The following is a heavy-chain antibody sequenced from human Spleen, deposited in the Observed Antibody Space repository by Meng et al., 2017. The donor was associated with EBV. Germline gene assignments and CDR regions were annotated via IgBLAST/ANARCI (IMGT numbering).Heavy chain of an antibody. J-gene: IGHJ5*02. CDR3: ASRGDGIFSNYDWFDL. Sequence: QLQPWAAGLLRPPAPPSLTCSGDGGAFTGHHWSGIRQPPGKGLEWIGEVDQSGVSNYNPSLKSRVTMSLDTSKNQFSLKLSSVTAADTAVYYCASRGDGIFSNYDWFDLWGQGTLVTVSS. V-gene: IGHV4-34*01. CDR1: GGAFTGHH. D-gene: IGHD3-22*01. CDR2: VDQSGVS.